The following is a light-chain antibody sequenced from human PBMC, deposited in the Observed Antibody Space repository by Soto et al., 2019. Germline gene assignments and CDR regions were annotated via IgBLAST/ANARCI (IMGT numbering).Light chain of an antibody. CDR1: SSDVGGYNY. Sequence: QSALTQPASVSGSPGQSITISCTGTSSDVGGYNYVSWYQQHPGKAPKLMIYDVTNRPSVVSNRFSGSKSGTTASLTISGLQAEDEADYYCSSYTSSSTVEFGGGTKLTVL. CDR2: DVT. CDR3: SSYTSSSTVE. V-gene: IGLV2-14*01. J-gene: IGLJ2*01.